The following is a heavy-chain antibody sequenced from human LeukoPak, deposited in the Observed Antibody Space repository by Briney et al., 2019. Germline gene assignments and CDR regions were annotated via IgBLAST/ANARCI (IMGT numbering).Heavy chain of an antibody. V-gene: IGHV3-23*01. Sequence: GVSLTLSCAASGFTFSNYPMSCLRHSRGKAREGVSGISVSGGSTYYADSVKSRFTISRDKSPNTLYMHMNRLTEPDTRLYYCAKKRGVGTTTLDYFDSWGPGNLVTVSS. CDR1: GFTFSNYP. D-gene: IGHD3-10*01. CDR3: AKKRGVGTTTLDYFDS. CDR2: ISVSGGST. J-gene: IGHJ4*02.